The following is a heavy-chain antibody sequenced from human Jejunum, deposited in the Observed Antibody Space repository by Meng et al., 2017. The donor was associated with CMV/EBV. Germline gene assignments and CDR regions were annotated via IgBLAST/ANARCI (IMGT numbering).Heavy chain of an antibody. J-gene: IGHJ4*02. CDR3: ARGGKSDYRVFDY. CDR2: IYPDDFDT. D-gene: IGHD3-16*01. V-gene: IGHV5-51*01. Sequence: SGYRFTTYWVAWVRQMSGRGLEWMGIIYPDDFDTRYSPSFQGQVTISADKSLTTAYLQWSSLKAPDTAMYYCARGGKSDYRVFDYWGQGTLVTVSS. CDR1: GYRFTTYW.